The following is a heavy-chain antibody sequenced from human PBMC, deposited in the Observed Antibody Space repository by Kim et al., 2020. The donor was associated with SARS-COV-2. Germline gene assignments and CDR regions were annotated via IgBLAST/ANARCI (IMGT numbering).Heavy chain of an antibody. CDR1: GGPIETYY. CDR3: ARRGYCSTSTCYKKLNYWYFDL. J-gene: IGHJ2*01. V-gene: IGHV4-59*08. Sequence: SETLSLTCTVSGGPIETYYWNWIRQSPEKGLEWIGSINHSGTTDYNPSLESRVTISKDTSKKQFSLRLSSVTAADTAVYYCARRGYCSTSTCYKKLNYWYFDLWGRGTLVSVSS. D-gene: IGHD2-2*02. CDR2: INHSGTT.